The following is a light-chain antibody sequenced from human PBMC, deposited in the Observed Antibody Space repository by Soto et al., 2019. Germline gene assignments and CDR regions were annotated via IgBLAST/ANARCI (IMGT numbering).Light chain of an antibody. CDR3: QQYGNSPRT. V-gene: IGKV3-20*01. J-gene: IGKJ1*01. CDR1: QTVNNRF. Sequence: EIVLTQSPGTLSSSPGERATLSCRASQTVNNRFFAWYQQKPGQAPRLLIYGSSARATGIPDRFSGSGSGTDFTLTISRLEPEDFAVYYWQQYGNSPRTFGQGTKVEIK. CDR2: GSS.